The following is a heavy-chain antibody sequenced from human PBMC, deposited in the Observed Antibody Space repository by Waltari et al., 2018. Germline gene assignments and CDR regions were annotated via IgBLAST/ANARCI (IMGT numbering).Heavy chain of an antibody. Sequence: QVTLKESGPALVKPTPTLPLTCTFSGFSLSTSGMRVSWIRQPPGKALEWLARIDWDDDKFYSTSLKTRLTISKDTSKNQVVLTMTNMDPVDTATYYCARTPEYSSPFDYWGQGTLVTVSS. CDR1: GFSLSTSGMR. V-gene: IGHV2-70*04. J-gene: IGHJ4*02. CDR2: IDWDDDK. CDR3: ARTPEYSSPFDY. D-gene: IGHD6-6*01.